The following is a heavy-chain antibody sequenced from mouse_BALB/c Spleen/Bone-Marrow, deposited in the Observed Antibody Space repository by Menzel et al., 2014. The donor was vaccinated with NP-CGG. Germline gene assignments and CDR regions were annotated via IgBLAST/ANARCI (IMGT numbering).Heavy chain of an antibody. D-gene: IGHD4-1*01. V-gene: IGHV5-9-4*01. CDR1: GFTFSSYA. J-gene: IGHJ1*01. CDR3: ASKAGRGYWYFDV. CDR2: ISSGGSYT. Sequence: EVKLMESGGGLVKPGASLKLSCAASGFTFSSYAMSWVRQSPEKGLEWVAEISSGGSYTYYPDTVKGRFTISRDNAKNTLYLEMSSLRSEDTAMYYCASKAGRGYWYFDVWGAGTTVTVSS.